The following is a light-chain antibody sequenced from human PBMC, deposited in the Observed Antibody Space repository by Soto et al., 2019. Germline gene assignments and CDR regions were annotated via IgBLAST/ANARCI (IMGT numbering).Light chain of an antibody. Sequence: DIQMTQSPSTLSASVGDRVTITCRASQSIRSWLAWYQQKPGKAPKLLIYKASSLVSGVPSRFSGSGSGTEFSPTLSSLQPDDFATYYCQQYNIYWTFGQGTKVDIK. CDR3: QQYNIYWT. V-gene: IGKV1-5*03. J-gene: IGKJ1*01. CDR2: KAS. CDR1: QSIRSW.